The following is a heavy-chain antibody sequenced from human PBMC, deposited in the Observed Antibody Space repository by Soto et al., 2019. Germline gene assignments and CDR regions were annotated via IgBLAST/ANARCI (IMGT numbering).Heavy chain of an antibody. D-gene: IGHD6-13*01. CDR1: GFTFSSYG. Sequence: GGSLRLSCAASGFTFSSYGMHWVRQAPGKGLEWVAVISYDGSNKYYADSVKGRFTFSRDNSKNTLTLQMNSLRAGDTAVYYCAKGLQQLVGGYYGMDVWGQGTTVTVSS. J-gene: IGHJ6*02. CDR2: ISYDGSNK. V-gene: IGHV3-30*18. CDR3: AKGLQQLVGGYYGMDV.